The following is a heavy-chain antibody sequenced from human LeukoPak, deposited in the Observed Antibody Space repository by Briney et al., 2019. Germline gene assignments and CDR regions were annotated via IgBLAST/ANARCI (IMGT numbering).Heavy chain of an antibody. CDR2: ISSSGSTI. CDR1: GFTFSSYE. CDR3: ARDVDYFDY. Sequence: GGSWRLSCAASGFTFSSYEMNGVGKAPGKGLEWVSYISSSGSTIYYADSVKGRFTISRDNAKNSLYLQMNSLRAEDTAVYYCARDVDYFDYWGQGTLVTVSS. V-gene: IGHV3-48*03. J-gene: IGHJ4*02.